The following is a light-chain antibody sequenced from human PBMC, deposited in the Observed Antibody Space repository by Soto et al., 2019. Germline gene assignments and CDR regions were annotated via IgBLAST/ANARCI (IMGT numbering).Light chain of an antibody. Sequence: EIVMTQSPATLSVSPGERVTLSCRASQSVRSDLAWYQQKPGQAPRLLIYHASTRATGIPARFTGSGSGTDFALTISSMQPEGCAVYYCQQYNNWFLLTFGGGTKVEI. CDR2: HAS. J-gene: IGKJ4*01. V-gene: IGKV3-15*01. CDR3: QQYNNWFLLT. CDR1: QSVRSD.